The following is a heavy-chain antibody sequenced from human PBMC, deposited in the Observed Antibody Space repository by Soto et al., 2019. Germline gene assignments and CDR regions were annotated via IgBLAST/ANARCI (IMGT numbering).Heavy chain of an antibody. V-gene: IGHV3-30-3*01. CDR3: ARDTAMVRFVLGFDY. J-gene: IGHJ4*02. CDR1: GFTFSSYA. CDR2: ISYDGSNK. D-gene: IGHD5-18*01. Sequence: QVQLVESGGGVVQPGRSLRLSCAASGFTFSSYAMHWVRQAPGKGLEWVAVISYDGSNKYYADSVKGRFTISRDNSKNTLYLQMNSLRAEDTAVYYCARDTAMVRFVLGFDYWGQGTLVTVSS.